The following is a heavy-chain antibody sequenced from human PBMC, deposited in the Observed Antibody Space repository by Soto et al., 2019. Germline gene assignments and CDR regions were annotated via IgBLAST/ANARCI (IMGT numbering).Heavy chain of an antibody. Sequence: QVQLVQSGAEVKKPGSSVKVSCKASGGTFSSYTISWVRQAPGQGLEWMGRIIPILGIANYAQKFQGRVTITADKSTSTAYMELSSLRSEETAVYYCARDQGYSSSSVYYYYYMDVWGKGTTVTVSS. J-gene: IGHJ6*03. D-gene: IGHD6-6*01. CDR2: IIPILGIA. CDR3: ARDQGYSSSSVYYYYYMDV. V-gene: IGHV1-69*08. CDR1: GGTFSSYT.